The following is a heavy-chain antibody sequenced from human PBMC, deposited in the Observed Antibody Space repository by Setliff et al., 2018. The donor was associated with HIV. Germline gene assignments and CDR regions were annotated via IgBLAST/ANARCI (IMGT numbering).Heavy chain of an antibody. J-gene: IGHJ4*02. V-gene: IGHV1-2*02. CDR3: ARGAEQGERSSSWYFDY. Sequence: ASVKVSCKTSGYTFTVNHLHWVRQAPGQGVEWVGKISPDSGDTFYAQKFQGRVTMTRNTSISIAYMELSNLRSEDTAVYYCARGAEQGERSSSWYFDYRGQGTLVTVSS. CDR2: ISPDSGDT. D-gene: IGHD6-6*01. CDR1: GYTFTVNH.